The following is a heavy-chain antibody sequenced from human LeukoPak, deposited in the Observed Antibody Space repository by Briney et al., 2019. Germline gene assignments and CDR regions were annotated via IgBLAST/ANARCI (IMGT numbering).Heavy chain of an antibody. Sequence: PGGSLRLSCAASRFIFSSYSMNWVRQAPGRVLEWISYIGLASGVTSYADSVKGRFAISSDTARNSLYLHMHSLRAEDTAVYYCTRDHNWAFDYWGQGALVTVSS. J-gene: IGHJ4*01. CDR3: TRDHNWAFDY. D-gene: IGHD1-20*01. V-gene: IGHV3-48*04. CDR1: RFIFSSYS. CDR2: IGLASGVT.